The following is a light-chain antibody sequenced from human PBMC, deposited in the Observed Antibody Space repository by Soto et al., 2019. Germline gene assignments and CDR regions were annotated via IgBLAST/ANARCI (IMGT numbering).Light chain of an antibody. CDR3: CSYVSSKTYV. CDR2: EVS. J-gene: IGLJ1*01. V-gene: IGLV2-14*01. Sequence: QSVLTQPASVSGSPGQSITTSCTGTGTDVGGYNFVSWYQQHPGKAPKLIIYEVSNRPSGVSNRFSGSKSDNTASLTISGLQAEDEADYYCCSYVSSKTYVFGTGTKVTVL. CDR1: GTDVGGYNF.